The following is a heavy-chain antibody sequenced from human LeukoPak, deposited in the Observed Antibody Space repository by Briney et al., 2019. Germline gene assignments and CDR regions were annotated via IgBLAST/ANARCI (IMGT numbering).Heavy chain of an antibody. V-gene: IGHV3-74*01. CDR3: AREHNSNWSGLDF. CDR1: GFSFSGHW. Sequence: GGSLRLSCTVSGFSFSGHWMHWARQLPGKGLVWVSRISPTGSTTSYADSVKGRFTVSRNNAKNTLYLQVNNLRAEDTAVYYCAREHNSNWSGLDFWGQGTLLTVSS. J-gene: IGHJ4*02. D-gene: IGHD6-6*01. CDR2: ISPTGSTT.